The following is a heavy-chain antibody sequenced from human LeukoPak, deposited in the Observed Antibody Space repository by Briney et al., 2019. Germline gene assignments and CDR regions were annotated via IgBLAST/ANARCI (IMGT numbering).Heavy chain of an antibody. CDR1: GDSISSGGYY. V-gene: IGHV4-31*03. Sequence: SQTLSLTCTVSGDSISSGGYYWSWIRQHRGKGLEWIGYISYSGNTYYNPSLKSRAAISVDTPKNQFSLKLSSTTAADTAVYYCARAPVATPSEFDYWGQGTLVTVSS. CDR2: ISYSGNT. CDR3: ARAPVATPSEFDY. J-gene: IGHJ4*02. D-gene: IGHD5-12*01.